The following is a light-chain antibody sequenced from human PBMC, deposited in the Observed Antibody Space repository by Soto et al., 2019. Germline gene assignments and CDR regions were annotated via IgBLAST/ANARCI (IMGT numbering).Light chain of an antibody. Sequence: QSVLTQPASVSGSPGQSITISCTGTSSDVGAYNYVSWYQHHPGKVPKLLIYEVTNRPSGVSDCFSGSKSGNTASLTISGLQAEDEADYYCSSKRDSSTLFVFGTGTKVTLL. CDR1: SSDVGAYNY. V-gene: IGLV2-14*01. CDR3: SSKRDSSTLFV. CDR2: EVT. J-gene: IGLJ1*01.